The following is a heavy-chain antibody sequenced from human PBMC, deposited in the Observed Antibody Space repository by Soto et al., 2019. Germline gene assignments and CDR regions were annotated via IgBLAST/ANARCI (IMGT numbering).Heavy chain of an antibody. CDR3: QKGKSTEYIHWFDP. V-gene: IGHV3-23*01. D-gene: IGHD1-1*01. Sequence: PGGSLRLSCTASGFTLQNYAMAWVRQAPGKGLEWVSTLIGGHYGTAYSYSVKGRFTVSRDNSKNCLYLQMNSLGVEDTAMYFCQKGKSTEYIHWFDPWGQGSLVTASS. CDR2: LIGGHYGT. J-gene: IGHJ5*02. CDR1: GFTLQNYA.